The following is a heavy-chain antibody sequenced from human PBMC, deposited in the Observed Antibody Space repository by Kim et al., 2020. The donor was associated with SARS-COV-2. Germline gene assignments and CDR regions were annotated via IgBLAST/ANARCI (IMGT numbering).Heavy chain of an antibody. CDR2: INRDGSER. J-gene: IGHJ4*02. V-gene: IGHV3-7*01. CDR1: GFTFNSYW. CDR3: VREGNCAGDCYLDYFFDF. Sequence: GGSPRLSCVVSGFTFNSYWMSWVRQAPGKGLVWVSSINRDGSERQYVDSVKGRFTISRDNAKNSLYLQMNSLRVEDTALYYCVREGNCAGDCYLDYFFDFRGQGNPGPVSS. D-gene: IGHD2-21*02.